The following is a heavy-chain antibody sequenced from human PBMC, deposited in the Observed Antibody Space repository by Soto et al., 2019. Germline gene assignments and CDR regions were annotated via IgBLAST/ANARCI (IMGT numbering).Heavy chain of an antibody. V-gene: IGHV4-34*01. CDR2: INHSGST. Sequence: QVQLQQWGAGLLKPSETLSLTCAVYGGSFSGYYWSWIRQPPGKGLEWIGEINHSGSTNYNPSLKSRVTISLDTSKNQFSRKLSSGTAADAAVYYCAREYRWCGELLRKYYGMDVWGQGTTVTVSS. CDR3: AREYRWCGELLRKYYGMDV. D-gene: IGHD3-10*01. CDR1: GGSFSGYY. J-gene: IGHJ6*02.